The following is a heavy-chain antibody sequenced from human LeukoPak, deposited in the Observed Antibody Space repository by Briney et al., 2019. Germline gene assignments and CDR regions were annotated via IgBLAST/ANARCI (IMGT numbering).Heavy chain of an antibody. CDR1: GFTFSRNA. CDR3: AKGVHFSSSWNGDY. J-gene: IGHJ4*02. V-gene: IGHV3-23*01. D-gene: IGHD6-13*01. CDR2: ISGSGGST. Sequence: GGSLRLSCAASGFTFSRNAMSWVRRAPGKGLEWVSAISGSGGSTYYADSVKGRFTISRDNSKNTLYLQMNSLRAEDTAVYYCAKGVHFSSSWNGDYWGQGTLVTVSS.